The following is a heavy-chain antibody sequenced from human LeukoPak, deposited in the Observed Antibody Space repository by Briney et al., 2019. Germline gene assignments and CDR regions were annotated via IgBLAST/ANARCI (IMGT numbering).Heavy chain of an antibody. D-gene: IGHD5-18*01. Sequence: GGSLRLSCAASGFTFDDYGLSWVRQAPGKGLEWVAVISYDGSSKYYADSVKGRFTISRDNSKNTLYLQMNSLRAEDTAVYYCARARSSYGYGDAFDIWGQGTMVTVSS. CDR1: GFTFDDYG. CDR2: ISYDGSSK. CDR3: ARARSSYGYGDAFDI. V-gene: IGHV3-30*03. J-gene: IGHJ3*02.